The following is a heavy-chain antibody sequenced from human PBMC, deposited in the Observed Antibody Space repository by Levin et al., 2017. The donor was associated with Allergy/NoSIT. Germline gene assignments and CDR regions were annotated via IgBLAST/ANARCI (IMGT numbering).Heavy chain of an antibody. D-gene: IGHD5-24*01. J-gene: IGHJ3*02. CDR2: ISSSSSYI. CDR3: ARGGRDGYNYGFDLHAFDI. Sequence: LSLTCAASGFTFSSYSMNWVRQAPGKGLEWVSSISSSSSYIYYADSVKGRFTISRDNAKNSLYLQMNSLRAEDTAVYYCARGGRDGYNYGFDLHAFDIWGQGTMVTVSS. CDR1: GFTFSSYS. V-gene: IGHV3-21*01.